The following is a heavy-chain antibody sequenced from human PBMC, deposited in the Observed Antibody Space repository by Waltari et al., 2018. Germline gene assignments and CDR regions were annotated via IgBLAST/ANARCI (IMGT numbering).Heavy chain of an antibody. CDR1: GYTFTSYD. CDR3: ARGGGPYYDFWSGYYPHAFDI. CDR2: MNPNSGNT. D-gene: IGHD3-3*01. J-gene: IGHJ3*02. Sequence: QVQLVQSGAEVKKPGASVKVSCKASGYTFTSYDINWVRQATGQGTEGMGWMNPNSGNTGYAQKFQGRVTMTRNTSISTAYMELSSLRSEDTAVYYCARGGGPYYDFWSGYYPHAFDIWGQGTMVTVSS. V-gene: IGHV1-8*01.